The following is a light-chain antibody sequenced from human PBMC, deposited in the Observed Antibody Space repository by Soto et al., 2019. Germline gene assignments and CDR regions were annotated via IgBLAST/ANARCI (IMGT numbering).Light chain of an antibody. CDR2: AAS. CDR3: QQYGSATWT. Sequence: EIVLTQPLGTLSLSPDERATLSCRASQNISRSYLAWYQQRPGQAPRLLIYAASSRGTGIPGRFSGGGSGTDFTLTISRLESGDLAVYYCQQYGSATWTFGQGTKV. CDR1: QNISRSY. V-gene: IGKV3-20*01. J-gene: IGKJ1*01.